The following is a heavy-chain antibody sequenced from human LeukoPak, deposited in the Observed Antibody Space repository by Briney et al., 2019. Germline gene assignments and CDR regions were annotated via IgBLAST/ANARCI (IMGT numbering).Heavy chain of an antibody. CDR3: AKDLMQWLHSYYFDY. CDR2: ISGSGGST. CDR1: GFTFSSYA. D-gene: IGHD5-12*01. Sequence: GGSLRLSCAASGFTFSSYAMSWIRQAPGKGLEWVSRISGSGGSTYYADSVKGRFTISRDNSKNTLYLQMNSLRAEDTAVYYCAKDLMQWLHSYYFDYWGQGTLVTVSS. J-gene: IGHJ4*02. V-gene: IGHV3-23*01.